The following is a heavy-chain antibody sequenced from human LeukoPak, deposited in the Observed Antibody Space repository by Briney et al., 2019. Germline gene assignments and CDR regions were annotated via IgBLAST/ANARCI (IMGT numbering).Heavy chain of an antibody. CDR1: GFTFDDYA. CDR3: VKDTEDYFDY. V-gene: IGHV3-9*01. Sequence: GRSLRLSCAASGFTFDDYAMHWVRQAPGKGLEWVSGISWNSGSIGYANSVKGRFTISRDNAKNSLYLRMNSLRAEDTALYYCVKDTEDYFDYWGQGTLVTVSP. J-gene: IGHJ4*02. CDR2: ISWNSGSI.